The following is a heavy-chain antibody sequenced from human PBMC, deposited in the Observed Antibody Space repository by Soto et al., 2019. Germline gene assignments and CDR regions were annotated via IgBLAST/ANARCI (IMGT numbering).Heavy chain of an antibody. Sequence: HLQLQESGPGLVKPSETLSLTCSVSGDSISSSVYYWGWVRQPPGKGLEWIGSIHYSGDTYSKASLHCQITSSIDTPKKQVSLIMTAVKATDTAGYYCARCRLVGLPKENYEIDVWGQGTTVTVSS. V-gene: IGHV4-39*01. J-gene: IGHJ6*02. CDR2: IHYSGDT. D-gene: IGHD2-21*01. CDR1: GDSISSSVYY. CDR3: ARCRLVGLPKENYEIDV.